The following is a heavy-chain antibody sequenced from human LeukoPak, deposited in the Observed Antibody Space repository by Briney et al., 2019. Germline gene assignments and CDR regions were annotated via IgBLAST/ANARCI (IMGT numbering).Heavy chain of an antibody. D-gene: IGHD3-3*01. V-gene: IGHV4-34*01. CDR1: GGSFSGYY. J-gene: IGHJ4*02. CDR3: ARAQYYDFWSGLDLGNDY. CDR2: IKHSGST. Sequence: SETLSLTCAVYGGSFSGYYWSWIRQPPGKGLEWIGEIKHSGSTNYNPSLKSRVTISVDTSKNQFSLKLSSVTAADTAVYYCARAQYYDFWSGLDLGNDYWGQGTLVTVSS.